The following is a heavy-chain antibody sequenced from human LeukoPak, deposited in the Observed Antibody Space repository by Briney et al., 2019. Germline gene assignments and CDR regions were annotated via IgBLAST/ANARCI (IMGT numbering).Heavy chain of an antibody. CDR1: GYTFTSYG. J-gene: IGHJ4*02. CDR3: ARGYDILTGYSDLDY. CDR2: ISAYNGNT. D-gene: IGHD3-9*01. Sequence: ASVKVSCKASGYTFTSYGISWMRQAPGQGLEWMGWISAYNGNTNYAQKLQGRVTMTTDTSTSTAYMELRSLRSDDTAVYYCARGYDILTGYSDLDYWGQGTLVTVSS. V-gene: IGHV1-18*01.